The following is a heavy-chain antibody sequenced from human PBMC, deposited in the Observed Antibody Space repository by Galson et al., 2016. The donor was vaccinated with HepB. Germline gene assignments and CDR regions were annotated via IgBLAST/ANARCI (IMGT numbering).Heavy chain of an antibody. V-gene: IGHV1-18*01. Sequence: SVKVSCKASGYTFTSHDISWVRQAPGQGLEWMGWISAYNGNTNYAQELQGRVTMTTDKSTSTAYMELRSLRSDDTAVYYCARASTSWINWFDPWGEGTLVTVSS. CDR2: ISAYNGNT. CDR1: GYTFTSHD. J-gene: IGHJ5*02. CDR3: ARASTSWINWFDP. D-gene: IGHD2-2*01.